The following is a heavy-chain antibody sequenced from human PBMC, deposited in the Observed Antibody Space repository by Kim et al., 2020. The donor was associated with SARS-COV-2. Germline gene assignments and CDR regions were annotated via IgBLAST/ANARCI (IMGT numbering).Heavy chain of an antibody. V-gene: IGHV4-4*08. CDR1: GASITRYY. J-gene: IGHJ5*02. CDR2: IHSSGNT. D-gene: IGHD3-9*01. CDR3: ARRSEGGGRWFNWLDP. Sequence: SETLSLTCIVSGASITRYYWSWIRQPPGKGLEWIGNIHSSGNTNYNPSLKSRVTISVDTSKNQFSLGLNSVTASDTAVYYCARRSEGGGRWFNWLDPWGQGTLVTVSS.